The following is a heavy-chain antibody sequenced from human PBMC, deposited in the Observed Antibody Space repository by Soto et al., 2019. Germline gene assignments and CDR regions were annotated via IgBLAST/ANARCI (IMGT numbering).Heavy chain of an antibody. V-gene: IGHV1-69*13. J-gene: IGHJ5*02. CDR1: GGTFSSHA. D-gene: IGHD6-13*01. CDR3: ARAAIHGSSWYFWFDP. CDR2: IIPMFGTT. Sequence: ASVKVSCKTSGGTFSSHAINWVGQAPGQGLEWMGGIIPMFGTTNYAQKFKGRVTISADESTSTAHMELSSLRSEDAAVYYCARAAIHGSSWYFWFDPWGQGTLVTVSS.